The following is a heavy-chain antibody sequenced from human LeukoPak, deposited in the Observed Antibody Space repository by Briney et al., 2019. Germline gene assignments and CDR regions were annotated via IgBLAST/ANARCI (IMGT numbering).Heavy chain of an antibody. CDR2: ISGSGGST. CDR3: AREYGFGSGSYFP. D-gene: IGHD3-10*01. J-gene: IGHJ5*02. CDR1: GFTFSSYA. Sequence: PGGSLRLSCAASGFTFSSYAVSWVRQAPGKGLEWVSAISGSGGSTYYADSVKGRFTISRDTAKNTLYLQMNSLRAEDTAVYYCAREYGFGSGSYFPWGQGTLVTVSS. V-gene: IGHV3-23*01.